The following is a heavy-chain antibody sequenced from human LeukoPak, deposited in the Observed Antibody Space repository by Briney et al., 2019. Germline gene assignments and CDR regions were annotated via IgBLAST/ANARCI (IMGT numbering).Heavy chain of an antibody. CDR1: GGSISSYY. CDR3: ARELVVEATQYFDY. CDR2: IYYSGST. V-gene: IGHV4-59*01. J-gene: IGHJ4*02. D-gene: IGHD1-26*01. Sequence: SETLSLTCTVSGGSISSYYWSWIRQPPGKGLEWIGYIYYSGSTNYNPSLKSRVTISVDTSKNQFSLKLSSVTAADTAVDYCARELVVEATQYFDYWGQGTLVTVSS.